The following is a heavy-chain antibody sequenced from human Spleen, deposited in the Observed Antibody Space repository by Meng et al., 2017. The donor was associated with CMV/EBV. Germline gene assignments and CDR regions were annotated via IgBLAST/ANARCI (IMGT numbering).Heavy chain of an antibody. V-gene: IGHV1-2*02. CDR3: ARVEAVAGMRFDY. D-gene: IGHD6-19*01. CDR1: GYTFTSYY. CDR2: INPNSGGT. J-gene: IGHJ4*02. Sequence: ASVKVSCKASGYTFTSYYMHWVRQAHGQGLEWMGWINPNSGGTNYAQKFQGRVTMTRDTSISTAYMELSRLRSDDTAVYYCARVEAVAGMRFDYWGQGTLVTVSS.